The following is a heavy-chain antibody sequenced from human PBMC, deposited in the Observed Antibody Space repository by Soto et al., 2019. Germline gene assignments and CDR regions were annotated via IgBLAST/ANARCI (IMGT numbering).Heavy chain of an antibody. CDR3: ARDKTRIAARSSWFDP. Sequence: SETLSLTCTVSGGSVSSGSYYCSWIRQPPGKGLEWIGYIYYSGSTNYNPSLKSRVTISVDTSKNQFSLKLSSVTAADTAVYYCARDKTRIAARSSWFDPWGQGTLVTVSS. CDR1: GGSVSSGSYY. J-gene: IGHJ5*02. V-gene: IGHV4-61*01. D-gene: IGHD6-6*01. CDR2: IYYSGST.